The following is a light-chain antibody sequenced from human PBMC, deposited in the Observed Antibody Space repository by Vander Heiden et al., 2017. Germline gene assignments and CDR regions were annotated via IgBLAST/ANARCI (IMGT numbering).Light chain of an antibody. Sequence: QSALTPPPPASGPPGQAATISCTGTSSVVGTYDHVSWYQQHPGSTPRLIIYEVRKRPSGVPDRFSGSKSGNTASLTVSGLQSEDEADYYCTSYTGSNNFYVVGTGTRVTVL. CDR3: TSYTGSNNFYV. CDR1: SSVVGTYDH. V-gene: IGLV2-8*01. J-gene: IGLJ1*01. CDR2: EVR.